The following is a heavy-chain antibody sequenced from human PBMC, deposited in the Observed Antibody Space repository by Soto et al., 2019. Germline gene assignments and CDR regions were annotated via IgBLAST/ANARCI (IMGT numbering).Heavy chain of an antibody. D-gene: IGHD6-13*01. CDR2: INNGGEYI. CDR1: GSPFSSYG. V-gene: IGHV3-21*01. CDR3: ARDESAGSSIRY. J-gene: IGHJ4*02. Sequence: EVQVVESGGGLVKPGGSLRLSCTAPGSPFSSYGMSWVRQAPGKGLEWVASINNGGEYIYYADSVQGRFTISRDNAKNSLYLQMNSLRAEDTAVYFCARDESAGSSIRYWGQGTLVTVSS.